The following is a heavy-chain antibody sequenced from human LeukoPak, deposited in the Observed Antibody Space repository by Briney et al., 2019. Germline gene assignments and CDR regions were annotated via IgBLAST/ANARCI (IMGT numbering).Heavy chain of an antibody. Sequence: ASVKVSCKASGGTFSSYAISWVRQAPGQGLEWMGWISAYNGNTNYAQKLQGRVTMTTDTSTSTAYMELRSLRSDDTAVYYCARDPGDCSSTSCYMGSYYYYYGMDVWGQGTTVTVSS. CDR3: ARDPGDCSSTSCYMGSYYYYYGMDV. D-gene: IGHD2-2*02. J-gene: IGHJ6*02. CDR1: GGTFSSYA. CDR2: ISAYNGNT. V-gene: IGHV1-18*01.